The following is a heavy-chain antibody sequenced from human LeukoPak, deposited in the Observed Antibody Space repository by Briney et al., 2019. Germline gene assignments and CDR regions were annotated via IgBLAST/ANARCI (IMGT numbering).Heavy chain of an antibody. D-gene: IGHD3-9*01. Sequence: GGSLRLSCAASGFTFSSYGMSWVRQAPGKGLEWVANIKQDGSEKYYVDSVKGRFTISRDNAKNPLYLQMNSLRAEDTAVYYCAREAYYDILTGYYGGSRWFDPWGQGTLVTVSS. J-gene: IGHJ5*02. CDR1: GFTFSSYG. CDR2: IKQDGSEK. CDR3: AREAYYDILTGYYGGSRWFDP. V-gene: IGHV3-7*01.